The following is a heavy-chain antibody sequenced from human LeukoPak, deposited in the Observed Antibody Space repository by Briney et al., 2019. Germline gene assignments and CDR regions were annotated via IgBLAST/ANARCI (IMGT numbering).Heavy chain of an antibody. CDR3: ARLVGATIDY. Sequence: SETLSLTCTVPGGSISSYFWIWIRQPPGKGLEWIGYIYYSGNTNSNPSLKSRVTISLDTSKNQFSLKLSSVTAADTAVYYCARLVGATIDYWGQGTLVTVSS. CDR2: IYYSGNT. D-gene: IGHD1-26*01. V-gene: IGHV4-59*08. J-gene: IGHJ4*02. CDR1: GGSISSYF.